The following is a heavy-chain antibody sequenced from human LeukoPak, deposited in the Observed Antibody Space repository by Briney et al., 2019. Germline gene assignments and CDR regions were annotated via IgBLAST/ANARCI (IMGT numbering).Heavy chain of an antibody. V-gene: IGHV3-48*03. CDR3: ARRLRYFHGPVDY. D-gene: IGHD3-9*01. CDR1: GFTFSSYE. Sequence: GGSLRLSCAASGFTFSSYEMNWVRQAPGKGLEWVSYISSSGSTIYYADSVKGRFTISRDNAKNSLYLQMNSLRAEDTAVYYCARRLRYFHGPVDYWGQGTLVTVSS. CDR2: ISSSGSTI. J-gene: IGHJ4*02.